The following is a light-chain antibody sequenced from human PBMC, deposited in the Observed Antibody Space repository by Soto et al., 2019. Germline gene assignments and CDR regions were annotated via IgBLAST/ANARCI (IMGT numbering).Light chain of an antibody. J-gene: IGLJ2*01. Sequence: QSALTQPASVSGSPGQSITISCTGTSSDVGSYSLVSWYQQHPDKAPKLMIYEDTKRPSGVSNRFSGSKSGNTASLTLSGLQAEDEADYYCCSYAGSTSLLFGGGTKLTVL. CDR2: EDT. CDR1: SSDVGSYSL. CDR3: CSYAGSTSLL. V-gene: IGLV2-23*02.